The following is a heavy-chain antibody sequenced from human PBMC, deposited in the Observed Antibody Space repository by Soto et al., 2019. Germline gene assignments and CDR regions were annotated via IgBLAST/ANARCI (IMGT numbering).Heavy chain of an antibody. CDR3: ARLIVVVAATSDYYGMDV. Sequence: GASVKVSCKASGYTFTSYGISWVRQAPGQGLEWMGWISAYNGNTNYAQKLQGRVTMTTDTSTSTAYMELRSLRSEDTAVYYCARLIVVVAATSDYYGMDVWGQGTTVTVS. J-gene: IGHJ6*02. CDR1: GYTFTSYG. D-gene: IGHD2-15*01. V-gene: IGHV1-18*01. CDR2: ISAYNGNT.